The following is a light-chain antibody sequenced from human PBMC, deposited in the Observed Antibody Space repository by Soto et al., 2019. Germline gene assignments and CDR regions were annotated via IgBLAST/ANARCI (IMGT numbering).Light chain of an antibody. J-gene: IGLJ2*01. CDR3: QSYDSSSVV. V-gene: IGLV6-57*04. CDR1: SGSIASNY. Sequence: NFMLTQPHSVSESPGKTVTISCTRSSGSIASNYVQWYQQRPGSAPTTVIYEDNQRPSGVPDRFSGSIDSSSNSASLTISGLKNEDDADYYCQSYDSSSVVFGGGTQLTVL. CDR2: EDN.